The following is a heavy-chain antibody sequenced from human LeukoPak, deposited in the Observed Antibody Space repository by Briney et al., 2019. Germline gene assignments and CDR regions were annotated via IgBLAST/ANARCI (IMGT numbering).Heavy chain of an antibody. CDR2: IYYTGST. Sequence: SETLSLTCTVSGGSISSYYWSWIRQPPGKGLEWIGYIYYTGSTNYNPSLKSRVTISVDTSKNQFSLKLSSVTAADTAVYYCVGQRQLWFEYWGQGTLVTVSP. CDR3: VGQRQLWFEY. D-gene: IGHD5-18*01. CDR1: GGSISSYY. J-gene: IGHJ4*02. V-gene: IGHV4-59*08.